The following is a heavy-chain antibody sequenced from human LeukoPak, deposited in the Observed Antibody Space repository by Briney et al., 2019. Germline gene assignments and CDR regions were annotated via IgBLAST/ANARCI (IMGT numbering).Heavy chain of an antibody. CDR3: ARRARATGGGDYFDY. Sequence: SETLSLTCTVSGGSISSYYWTWIRQPPGKGLEWIGYVYYTGNTNYNPSLKGRVTISLDTSRSRFSLQLSSVTAADTAIYYCARRARATGGGDYFDYWGQGTLVTVSS. V-gene: IGHV4-59*08. D-gene: IGHD2-15*01. CDR1: GGSISSYY. CDR2: VYYTGNT. J-gene: IGHJ4*02.